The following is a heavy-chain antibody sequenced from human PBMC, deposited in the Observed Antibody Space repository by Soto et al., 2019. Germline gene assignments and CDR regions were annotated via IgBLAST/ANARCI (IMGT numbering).Heavy chain of an antibody. CDR3: VKESESDV. Sequence: GGSLRLSCAASGFTFSSYWMHWVRQAPGKGLVWVAVISYDGNNKYYADSVKGRFTISRDNSKNTVYLQMNSLRTEDTAVYYCVKESESDVWGQGSLVTVSS. CDR1: GFTFSSYW. J-gene: IGHJ4*02. CDR2: ISYDGNNK. D-gene: IGHD3-10*01. V-gene: IGHV3-30*18.